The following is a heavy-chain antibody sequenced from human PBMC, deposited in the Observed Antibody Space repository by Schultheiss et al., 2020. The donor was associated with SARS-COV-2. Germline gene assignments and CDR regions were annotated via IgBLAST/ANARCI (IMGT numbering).Heavy chain of an antibody. CDR1: GFTFSSYA. CDR2: ISSNGGST. Sequence: GGSLRLSCAASGFTFSSYAMHWVRQAPGKGLEYVSAISSNGGSTYYANSVKGRFTISRDNSKNTLYLQMGSLRAEDMAVYYCARDYYDSSGYWDLAYSGMDVWGQGTTVTVSS. CDR3: ARDYYDSSGYWDLAYSGMDV. J-gene: IGHJ6*02. D-gene: IGHD3-22*01. V-gene: IGHV3-64*01.